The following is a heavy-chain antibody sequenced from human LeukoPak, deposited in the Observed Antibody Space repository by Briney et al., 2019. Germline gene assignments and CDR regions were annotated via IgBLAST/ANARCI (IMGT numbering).Heavy chain of an antibody. D-gene: IGHD1-26*01. Sequence: PGGSLRLSCAASRFTFSSYAMSWVRQAPGKGLEAPGKGLEWVSTISASGHATYYPDSVRGRFTISRDNSKSTLHLQMDSLRAEDSALYYCAKWPEGATPKFHHWGQGTLVTVSS. CDR2: ISASGHAT. CDR1: RFTFSSYA. CDR3: AKWPEGATPKFHH. V-gene: IGHV3-23*01. J-gene: IGHJ4*02.